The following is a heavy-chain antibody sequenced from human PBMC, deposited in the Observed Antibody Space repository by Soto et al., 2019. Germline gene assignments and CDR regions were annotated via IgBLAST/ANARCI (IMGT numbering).Heavy chain of an antibody. CDR2: IYYSGST. Sequence: QVQLQESGPGLVKPSQTLSLTCTVSGGSISSGDYYWSWIRQPPGKGLEWIGYIYYSGSTYYNPSLKSRVTISVDTSKNQFSLKLSSVTAADTAVYYCARGGTVDTAMVGLIYWGQGTLVTVSS. V-gene: IGHV4-30-4*01. CDR1: GGSISSGDYY. J-gene: IGHJ4*02. D-gene: IGHD5-18*01. CDR3: ARGGTVDTAMVGLIY.